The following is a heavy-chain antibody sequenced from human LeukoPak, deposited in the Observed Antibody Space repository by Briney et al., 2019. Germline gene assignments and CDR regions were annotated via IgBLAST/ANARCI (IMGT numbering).Heavy chain of an antibody. Sequence: GSLRLSCAASGFTFSSYAMIWVRQAPGKGLEWVSGISAGGNSPHYADSVKGRFTISRDNSKNTLYLQMNSLRAEDTAVYYCAKDTLIAVAGLYYFDYWGQGTLVTVSS. J-gene: IGHJ4*02. D-gene: IGHD6-19*01. CDR2: ISAGGNSP. V-gene: IGHV3-23*01. CDR3: AKDTLIAVAGLYYFDY. CDR1: GFTFSSYA.